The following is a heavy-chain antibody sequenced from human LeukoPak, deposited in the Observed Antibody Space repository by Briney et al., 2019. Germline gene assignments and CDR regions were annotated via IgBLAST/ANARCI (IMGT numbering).Heavy chain of an antibody. CDR3: AKADTGGNYFDH. CDR2: IDVGGGNT. CDR1: GFTFSSCA. D-gene: IGHD1-26*01. J-gene: IGHJ4*02. Sequence: SGGSLRLSCVASGFTFSSCAMSRVRQAPGKGLEWVSAIDVGGGNTYYADSVKGRFTFSRDNFKNTLHLQMNSLRAEDTAVYYCAKADTGGNYFDHWGQGTLVTVSS. V-gene: IGHV3-23*01.